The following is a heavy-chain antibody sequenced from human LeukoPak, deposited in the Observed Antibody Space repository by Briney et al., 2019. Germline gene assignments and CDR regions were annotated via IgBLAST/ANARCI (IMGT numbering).Heavy chain of an antibody. V-gene: IGHV1-2*06. CDR1: GYTFTDYY. Sequence: ASGKVSCKASGYTFTDYYMHWVRQAPGQGLEWMGRFDPYNGGISYAQKFQGRVTITRDTSVSTDYMELSSLTSDDTAMYYCAGGGGSYGDVWGQGTMVAVSS. CDR2: FDPYNGGI. CDR3: AGGGGSYGDV. D-gene: IGHD1-26*01. J-gene: IGHJ3*01.